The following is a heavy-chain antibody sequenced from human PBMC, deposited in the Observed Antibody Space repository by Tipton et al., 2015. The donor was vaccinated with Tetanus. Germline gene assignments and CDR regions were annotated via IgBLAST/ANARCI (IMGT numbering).Heavy chain of an antibody. CDR1: GYTFTGYY. J-gene: IGHJ4*02. V-gene: IGHV1-69*13. Sequence: QSGPEVKKPGASVKVSCKASGYTFTGYYMHWVRQAPGQGLEWMGGIIPIFGTANYAQKFQGRVTITADESTSTAYMELSSLRSEDAAVYYCARGASAVAATRIDYWGQGTLVTVSS. CDR2: IIPIFGTA. D-gene: IGHD6-19*01. CDR3: ARGASAVAATRIDY.